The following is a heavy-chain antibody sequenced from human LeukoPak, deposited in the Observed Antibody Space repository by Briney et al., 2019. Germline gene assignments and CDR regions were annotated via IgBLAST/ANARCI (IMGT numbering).Heavy chain of an antibody. D-gene: IGHD3-3*01. V-gene: IGHV2-5*02. CDR2: IYWDDDK. J-gene: IGHJ4*02. CDR1: GFSLRTTGVG. Sequence: SGPTLLKPTQPLTLTFTFSGFSLRTTGVGVGWIRQPPGKALEWLALIYWDDDKRYSPSLKSRLTITKDTSKNQVVLTMTNMDPVDTATYYCAHRAYYDFWSGYYDYFDYWGQGTLVTVSS. CDR3: AHRAYYDFWSGYYDYFDY.